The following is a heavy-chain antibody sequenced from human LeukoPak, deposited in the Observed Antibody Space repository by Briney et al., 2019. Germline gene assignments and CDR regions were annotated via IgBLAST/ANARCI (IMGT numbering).Heavy chain of an antibody. J-gene: IGHJ4*02. V-gene: IGHV4-30-2*01. CDR3: ARGEAATGTDIDY. Sequence: PSQTLSPTCAVSGGSISSGSHSWSWIRQPPGKGLEWIGYIYHSGTTYSNPSLKSRVTISVDRSKNQFSLKLSSVTAADTAVYYCARGEAATGTDIDYWGQGTLVTVSS. CDR1: GGSISSGSHS. CDR2: IYHSGTT. D-gene: IGHD6-13*01.